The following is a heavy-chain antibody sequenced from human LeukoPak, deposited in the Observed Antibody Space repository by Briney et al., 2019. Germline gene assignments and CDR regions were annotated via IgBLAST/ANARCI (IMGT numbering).Heavy chain of an antibody. CDR3: AREGGFYRPLDY. D-gene: IGHD3-3*01. Sequence: PSETLSLTCGGSGGSVISTNWWTWVRQPPGKGLEWIGEVHLDGRTNYNPSLESRLTISVDLSENHVSLKLTSVTAADTAVYYCAREGGFYRPLDYSGQGTLVTVSS. V-gene: IGHV4-4*02. CDR2: VHLDGRT. J-gene: IGHJ4*02. CDR1: GGSVISTNW.